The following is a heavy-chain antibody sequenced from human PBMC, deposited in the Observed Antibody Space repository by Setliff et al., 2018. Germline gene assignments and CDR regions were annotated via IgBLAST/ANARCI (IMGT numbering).Heavy chain of an antibody. CDR2: IYPGDSDT. V-gene: IGHV5-51*01. Sequence: GESLKISCKGSGYSFTNYWIGWVRQMPGKGLDWMGIIYPGDSDTRYSPSFQGQVTISADKSISTAYLQWSSLKASDTAMYYCARQAIFGSDAFDIWGQGTVVTVSS. D-gene: IGHD3-3*01. CDR1: GYSFTNYW. CDR3: ARQAIFGSDAFDI. J-gene: IGHJ3*02.